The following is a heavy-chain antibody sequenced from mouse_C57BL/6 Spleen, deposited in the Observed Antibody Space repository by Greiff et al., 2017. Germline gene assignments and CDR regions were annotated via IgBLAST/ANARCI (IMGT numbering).Heavy chain of an antibody. Sequence: EVQLQESGPELVKPGASVKIPCKASGYTFTDYNMDWVKQSHGKSLEWIGDINPNNGGTIYNQKFKGKATLTVDKSSSTAYMELRSLTSEDTAVYYCARLRGSSYAMDYWGQGTSVTVSS. CDR3: ARLRGSSYAMDY. CDR2: INPNNGGT. V-gene: IGHV1-18*01. CDR1: GYTFTDYN. J-gene: IGHJ4*01. D-gene: IGHD1-1*01.